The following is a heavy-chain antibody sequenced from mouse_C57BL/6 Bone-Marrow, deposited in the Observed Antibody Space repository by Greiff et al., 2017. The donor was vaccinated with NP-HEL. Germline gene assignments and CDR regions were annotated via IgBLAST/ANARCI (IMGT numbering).Heavy chain of an antibody. CDR1: GYPFTSYW. Sequence: QVHVKQSGAELAKPGASVKLSCKASGYPFTSYWMHWVKQRPGQGLEWIGYINPSRGYTKYNQKFKDKATLTADKSSSTAYMQLSSLTYEDSAVYYCARCDDGYYPLCDDYWGKGTSVTVSS. J-gene: IGHJ4*01. CDR3: ARCDDGYYPLCDDY. D-gene: IGHD2-3*01. CDR2: INPSRGYT. V-gene: IGHV1-7*01.